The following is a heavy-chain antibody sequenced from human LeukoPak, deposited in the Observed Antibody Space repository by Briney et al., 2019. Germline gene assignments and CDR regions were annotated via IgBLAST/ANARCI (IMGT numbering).Heavy chain of an antibody. J-gene: IGHJ4*02. CDR3: ARGGYSYGFGRDY. CDR2: INHSGST. V-gene: IGHV4-34*01. Sequence: SETLSLTCAVYGGSFSGYYWSWIRQPPGKGLEWIGEINHSGSTNYNPSLKSRVTISVDTSKNQFSLKLSSVTAADTAVYYCARGGYSYGFGRDYWGQGTLVTVSS. D-gene: IGHD5-18*01. CDR1: GGSFSGYY.